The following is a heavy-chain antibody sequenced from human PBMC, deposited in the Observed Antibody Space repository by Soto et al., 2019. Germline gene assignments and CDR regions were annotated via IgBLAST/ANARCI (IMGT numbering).Heavy chain of an antibody. D-gene: IGHD3-3*01. CDR1: GFTFSSFG. Sequence: GGPLRLSCAASGFTFSSFGMHRVRRAPGKGLEWVAVIWYDGSNKYYADSVKGRFTISRDNSKNTLYLQMNSLRAEDTAVYYCARDHYDFWSGYEPYYYGMDVWGQGTTVTVSS. CDR2: IWYDGSNK. V-gene: IGHV3-33*01. J-gene: IGHJ6*02. CDR3: ARDHYDFWSGYEPYYYGMDV.